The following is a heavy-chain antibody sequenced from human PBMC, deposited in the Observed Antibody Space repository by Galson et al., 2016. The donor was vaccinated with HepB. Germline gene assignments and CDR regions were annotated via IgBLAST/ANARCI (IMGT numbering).Heavy chain of an antibody. CDR1: GFSFNTHW. Sequence: SLRLSCAASGFSFNTHWMSWVRQTPGKGLEWVANIKQDGSEKYYVDSTRGRFTISRDNAKNSLYPQMNSLRADDTAVYYCVSQVYGDFGTWGQGTLVTVSS. J-gene: IGHJ5*02. CDR2: IKQDGSEK. CDR3: VSQVYGDFGT. D-gene: IGHD4/OR15-4a*01. V-gene: IGHV3-7*01.